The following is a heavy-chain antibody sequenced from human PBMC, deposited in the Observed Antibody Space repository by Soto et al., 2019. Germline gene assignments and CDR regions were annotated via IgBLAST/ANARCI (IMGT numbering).Heavy chain of an antibody. V-gene: IGHV6-1*01. CDR1: GDSVSSNSAA. J-gene: IGHJ6*02. CDR3: ARVLLYYDFWSGYSQEYYYYGMDV. CDR2: TYYRSKWYN. Sequence: SQTLSLTCAISGDSVSSNSAAWNWIRQSPSRGLEWLGRTYYRSKWYNDYAVSVKSRITINPDTSKNQFSLQLNSVTPKDTAVYYCARVLLYYDFWSGYSQEYYYYGMDVWGQGTTVTVSS. D-gene: IGHD3-3*01.